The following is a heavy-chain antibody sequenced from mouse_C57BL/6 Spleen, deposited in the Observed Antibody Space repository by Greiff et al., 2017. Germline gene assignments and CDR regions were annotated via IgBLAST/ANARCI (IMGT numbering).Heavy chain of an antibody. D-gene: IGHD2-4*01. CDR1: GYTFTNYW. Sequence: QVQLQQSGAELVRPGTSVKMSCKASGYTFTNYWIGWAKQRPGHGLEWIGDIYPGGGYTNYNEKFKGKATLTADKSSSTAYMQFSSLTSEDSAIYYCSRRAYDYDADYSAMDYWGQGTSVTVSS. CDR3: SRRAYDYDADYSAMDY. V-gene: IGHV1-63*01. J-gene: IGHJ4*01. CDR2: IYPGGGYT.